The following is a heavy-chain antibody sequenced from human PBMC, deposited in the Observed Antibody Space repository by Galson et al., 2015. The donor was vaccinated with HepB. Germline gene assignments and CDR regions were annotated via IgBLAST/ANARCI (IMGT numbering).Heavy chain of an antibody. CDR3: AKDGGRDGYTWAYYYYMDV. D-gene: IGHD5-24*01. Sequence: SLRLSCAASGFTFDDYGMSWVRQAPGKGLEWVSGINWNGGSTGYADSVKGRFTISRDNSKNTLYLQMNSLRAEDTAVYYCAKDGGRDGYTWAYYYYMDVWGKGTTVTVSS. J-gene: IGHJ6*03. CDR2: INWNGGST. CDR1: GFTFDDYG. V-gene: IGHV3-20*04.